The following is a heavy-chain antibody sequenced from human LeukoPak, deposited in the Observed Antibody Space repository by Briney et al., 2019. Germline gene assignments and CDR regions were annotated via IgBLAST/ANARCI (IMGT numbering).Heavy chain of an antibody. V-gene: IGHV4-4*02. J-gene: IGHJ4*02. Sequence: SETLSLTCDVSGGSITNSKWWTWLRQPPGKGLEWIGEIHHSGSSNYNPSLRSRVTISVDKSKNQFSLKLYSVTAADTALYYCAGKDFGTQNFDFWGQGTLVTVSS. CDR2: IHHSGSS. CDR3: AGKDFGTQNFDF. D-gene: IGHD3-10*01. CDR1: GGSITNSKW.